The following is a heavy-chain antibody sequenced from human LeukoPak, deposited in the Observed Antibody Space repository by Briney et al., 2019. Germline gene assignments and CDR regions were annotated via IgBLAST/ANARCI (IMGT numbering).Heavy chain of an antibody. CDR3: ARAHYKSGIYPGDY. Sequence: PGGSLRLSCAASGFTFSSYSMNWVRQAPGKGLEWVSSISGSSSYIYYADSVKGRFTISRHNAKNSLYLQMNSLRVEDTAVYYCARAHYKSGIYPGDYWGRGTLVTASS. CDR1: GFTFSSYS. V-gene: IGHV3-21*01. CDR2: ISGSSSYI. D-gene: IGHD3-10*01. J-gene: IGHJ4*02.